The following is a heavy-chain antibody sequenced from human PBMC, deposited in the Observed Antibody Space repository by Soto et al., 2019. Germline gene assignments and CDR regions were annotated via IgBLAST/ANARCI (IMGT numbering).Heavy chain of an antibody. J-gene: IGHJ3*02. CDR3: ARAGQGASCSGGSCYPGASDI. D-gene: IGHD2-15*01. V-gene: IGHV3-13*01. Sequence: GGSLRLSCAASGFNFSSYDMHWVRQATGKGLEWVSVIGTAGDTYYPGSVKGRFTISRENAKNSLYLQMNSLRAGDTAVYYCARAGQGASCSGGSCYPGASDIWGQGTMVTVSS. CDR2: IGTAGDT. CDR1: GFNFSSYD.